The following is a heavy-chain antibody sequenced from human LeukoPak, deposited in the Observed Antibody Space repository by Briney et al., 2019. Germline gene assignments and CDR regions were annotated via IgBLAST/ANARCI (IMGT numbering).Heavy chain of an antibody. Sequence: PSETLSLTCTVSGGSISSSSYYWGWIRQPPGKGLEWIGSIYYSGSTYCNPSLKSRVTISVDTSKNQFSLKLSSVTAADTAVYYCARGDTAPYGSGSYPDYWGQGTLVTVSS. CDR2: IYYSGST. CDR1: GGSISSSSYY. CDR3: ARGDTAPYGSGSYPDY. V-gene: IGHV4-39*07. J-gene: IGHJ4*02. D-gene: IGHD3-10*01.